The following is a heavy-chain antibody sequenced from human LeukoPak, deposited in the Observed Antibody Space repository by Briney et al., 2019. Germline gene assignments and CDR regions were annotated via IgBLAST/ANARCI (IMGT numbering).Heavy chain of an antibody. CDR3: ARDRSPSSSGYYSGENYFDY. J-gene: IGHJ4*02. CDR2: IYTSGST. V-gene: IGHV4-4*07. D-gene: IGHD3-22*01. Sequence: SETLSLTCTVSGGSISSYYWSWIRQPAGKGLEWIGRIYTSGSTKYNPSLKSRVTMSVDTSKNQFSLKLSSVTAADTAVYYCARDRSPSSSGYYSGENYFDYWGQGTLVTVSS. CDR1: GGSISSYY.